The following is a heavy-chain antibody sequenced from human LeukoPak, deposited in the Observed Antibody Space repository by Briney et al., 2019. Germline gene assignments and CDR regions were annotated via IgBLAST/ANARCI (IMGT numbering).Heavy chain of an antibody. J-gene: IGHJ6*02. CDR2: ISSSSSYI. V-gene: IGHV3-21*04. Sequence: GGSLRLSCAASGFTFSSYSMNWVRQAPGKGLEWVSSISSSSSYIYYADSVKGRFTISRDNAKNSLYLQMNSLRAEDTALYYCAKDLRGPYYYGMDVWGQGTTVTVSS. CDR3: AKDLRGPYYYGMDV. CDR1: GFTFSSYS. D-gene: IGHD1-26*01.